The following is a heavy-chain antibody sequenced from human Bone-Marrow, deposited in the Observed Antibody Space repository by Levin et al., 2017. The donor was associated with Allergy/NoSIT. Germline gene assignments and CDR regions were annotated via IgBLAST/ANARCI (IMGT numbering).Heavy chain of an antibody. V-gene: IGHV1-2*02. CDR2: YNPDRGGA. CDR1: GHTFNDYY. CDR3: ARAHCTSSSCVYYYLDI. D-gene: IGHD6-6*01. J-gene: IGHJ6*03. Sequence: GESLKISCETSGHTFNDYYIHWVRQAPGQGLEWMGWYNPDRGGANYAQRFQGRITMTRDTSSTTDYLELRSLRSDDTAVYFCARAHCTSSSCVYYYLDIWGKGTTVTVSS.